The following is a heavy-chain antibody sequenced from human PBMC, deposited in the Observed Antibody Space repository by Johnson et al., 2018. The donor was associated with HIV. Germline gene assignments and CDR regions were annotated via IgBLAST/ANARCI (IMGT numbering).Heavy chain of an antibody. CDR1: GFTFSSYG. Sequence: VQLVESGGGVVQPGRSLRLSCAASGFTFSSYGMHWVRQPPGKGLEWVAGISFHSGPIGYADSVKGRFTISRDNAKNSLYLQMNSLRAEDTAVYYCAKGRSPRIQLRTWAFDIWGQGTMVIVSS. CDR3: AKGRSPRIQLRTWAFDI. J-gene: IGHJ3*02. V-gene: IGHV3-9*01. D-gene: IGHD5-18*01. CDR2: ISFHSGPI.